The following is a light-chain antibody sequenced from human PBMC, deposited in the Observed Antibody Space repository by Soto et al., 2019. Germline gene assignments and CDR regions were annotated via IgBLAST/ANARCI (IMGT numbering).Light chain of an antibody. Sequence: IQMTQSPSTLSASVGDRVTITCRASRTITNWLVWYQHKPGRAPNLLIYDASNLQSGIPSRFSGSGSAGTEFTLTISGLQPDDIATYYCQQYNTYPHTFGQGTKLEIK. CDR3: QQYNTYPHT. J-gene: IGKJ2*01. V-gene: IGKV1-5*01. CDR1: RTITNW. CDR2: DAS.